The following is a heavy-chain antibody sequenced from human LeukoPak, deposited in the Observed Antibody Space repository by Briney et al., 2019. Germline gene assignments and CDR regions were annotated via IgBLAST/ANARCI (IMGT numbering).Heavy chain of an antibody. J-gene: IGHJ4*02. Sequence: PSETLSLTCTVSGGPISSYYWSWIRQPPGKGLEWIGDIYYSGSTNYNPSLKSRVTISVDTSKNQFSLKLSSVTAADTAVYYCARRSSLRTGFDYWGQGTLVTVSS. V-gene: IGHV4-59*08. D-gene: IGHD2-8*02. CDR1: GGPISSYY. CDR3: ARRSSLRTGFDY. CDR2: IYYSGST.